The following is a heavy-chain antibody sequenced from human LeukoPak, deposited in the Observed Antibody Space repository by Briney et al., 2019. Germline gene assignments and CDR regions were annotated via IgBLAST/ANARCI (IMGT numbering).Heavy chain of an antibody. Sequence: ASVKVSCKASGGTFSSYAISWVRQAPGQGLEWMGWINPNSGGTNYAQKFQGRVTMTRDTSISTAYMELSRLRSDDTAVYYCARARAYGSGSFDPWGQGTLVTVSS. V-gene: IGHV1-2*02. J-gene: IGHJ5*02. CDR1: GGTFSSYA. CDR3: ARARAYGSGSFDP. CDR2: INPNSGGT. D-gene: IGHD3-10*01.